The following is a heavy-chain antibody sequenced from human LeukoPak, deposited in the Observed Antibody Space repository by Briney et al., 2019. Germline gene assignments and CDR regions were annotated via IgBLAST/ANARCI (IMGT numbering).Heavy chain of an antibody. D-gene: IGHD7-27*01. Sequence: GGSLRLSCAASGFLVSNNHMSWVRQAPGKGLEWVSLTYTDTSAYYTDSVKGRFTISRDNSKNTLNLQMNSLRLEDTGIYYCARESWGLVGPWGPGTLVTVSS. CDR1: GFLVSNNH. CDR3: ARESWGLVGP. V-gene: IGHV3-53*05. CDR2: TYTDTSA. J-gene: IGHJ5*02.